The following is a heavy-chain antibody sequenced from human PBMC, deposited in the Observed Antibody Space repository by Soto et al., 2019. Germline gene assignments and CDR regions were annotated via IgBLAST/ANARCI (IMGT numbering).Heavy chain of an antibody. Sequence: LRLSCAASGFTFSSYAMSWVRQAPGKGLEWVSAISGSGGSTYYADSVKGRFTISRDNSKNTLYLQMNSLRAEDTAVYYCAKVQGYYDSSGYSDAFDIWGQGTMVTVSS. CDR2: ISGSGGST. J-gene: IGHJ3*02. D-gene: IGHD3-22*01. CDR3: AKVQGYYDSSGYSDAFDI. CDR1: GFTFSSYA. V-gene: IGHV3-23*01.